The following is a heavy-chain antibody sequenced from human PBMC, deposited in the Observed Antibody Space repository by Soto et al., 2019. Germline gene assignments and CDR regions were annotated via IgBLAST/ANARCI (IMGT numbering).Heavy chain of an antibody. J-gene: IGHJ6*02. Sequence: QVQLVQSGAEVKKPGASVKVSCKASGYTFTSYYIHWVRQAPGQGLEWMGIINPSGGSTRDAQKFQGRVTMTGDTSTSTVDMELSSLRSEDTAVYYCARVRDGYIPFYSGMDVWGQGITVLVAS. CDR3: ARVRDGYIPFYSGMDV. CDR1: GYTFTSYY. D-gene: IGHD5-12*01. CDR2: INPSGGST. V-gene: IGHV1-46*01.